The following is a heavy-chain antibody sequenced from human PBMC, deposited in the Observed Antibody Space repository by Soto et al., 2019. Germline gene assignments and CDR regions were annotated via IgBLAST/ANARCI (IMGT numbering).Heavy chain of an antibody. D-gene: IGHD3-22*01. J-gene: IGHJ4*02. CDR3: AGLREPWRYNYDTSGNWAFDY. CDR1: GGSISSYY. V-gene: IGHV4-59*01. CDR2: IYYSGST. Sequence: SSETLSLTCTVSGGSISSYYWSWIRQPPGKGLEWIGYIYYSGSTNYNPSLKSRVTMSVDTSKNQFSLKLSSVTAADTAVYYCAGLREPWRYNYDTSGNWAFDYWGQGTLVTVSS.